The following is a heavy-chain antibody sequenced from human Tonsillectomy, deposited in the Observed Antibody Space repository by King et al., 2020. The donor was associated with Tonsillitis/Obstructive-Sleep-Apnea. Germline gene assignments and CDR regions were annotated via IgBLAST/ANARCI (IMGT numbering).Heavy chain of an antibody. Sequence: VQLVESGAEVKKPGASVKVSCKASGYTFTSYYMHWVRQALGQGLEWMGIINPSGGSTSYAQKFQGRVTMTRDTSTSTVYMELSSLRSEDTAVYYCARGYCSSTSCYSKGYWGQGTLVTVSS. CDR3: ARGYCSSTSCYSKGY. V-gene: IGHV1-46*01. CDR2: INPSGGST. CDR1: GYTFTSYY. J-gene: IGHJ4*02. D-gene: IGHD2-2*01.